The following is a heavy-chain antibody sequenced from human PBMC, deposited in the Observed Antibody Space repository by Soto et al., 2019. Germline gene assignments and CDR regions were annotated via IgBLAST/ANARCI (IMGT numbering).Heavy chain of an antibody. CDR2: IRSKAYGGTT. J-gene: IGHJ4*02. CDR3: TRWKETHPDY. V-gene: IGHV3-49*04. D-gene: IGHD1-1*01. Sequence: PGGSLRLSCAASGFAVSSDYMSWVRQAPGKGLEWVAFIRSKAYGGTTEYAASVKGRFTISGDDSKSIAYLQMNSLKTEDTAVYYCTRWKETHPDYWGQGTLVTVSS. CDR1: GFAVSSDY.